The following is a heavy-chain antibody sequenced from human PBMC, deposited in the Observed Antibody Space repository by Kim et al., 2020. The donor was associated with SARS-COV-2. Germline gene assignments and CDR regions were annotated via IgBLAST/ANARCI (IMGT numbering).Heavy chain of an antibody. Sequence: SETLSLTCAVYGGSFSGYYWSWIRQPPGKGLEWIGEINHSGSTNYNPSLKSRVTISVDTSKNQFSLKLSSVTAADTAVYYCARVFRAAPTYYYGMDVWGQGTTVTVSS. J-gene: IGHJ6*02. V-gene: IGHV4-34*01. CDR1: GGSFSGYY. CDR2: INHSGST. CDR3: ARVFRAAPTYYYGMDV. D-gene: IGHD3-10*01.